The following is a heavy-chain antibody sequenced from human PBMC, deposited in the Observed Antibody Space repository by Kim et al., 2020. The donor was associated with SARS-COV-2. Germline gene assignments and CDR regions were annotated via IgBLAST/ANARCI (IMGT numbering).Heavy chain of an antibody. CDR3: AKDPVGIVDARDLDYFDT. D-gene: IGHD2-21*01. CDR2: IGGSGSAT. Sequence: GGSLRLSCAGSGFTFGTYALSWVRQAPGKGLEWVSAIGGSGSATYYTASVKGRFTIFKDISKKTFFLQMNNLRPEDTAVYYCAKDPVGIVDARDLDYFDTWGQGTLVTVSS. V-gene: IGHV3-23*01. CDR1: GFTFGTYA. J-gene: IGHJ4*02.